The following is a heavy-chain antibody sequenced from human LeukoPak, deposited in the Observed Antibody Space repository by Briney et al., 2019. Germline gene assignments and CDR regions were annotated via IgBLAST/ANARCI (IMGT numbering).Heavy chain of an antibody. J-gene: IGHJ3*02. CDR2: IYYSGST. D-gene: IGHD4-11*01. CDR3: ARRYTSKAFDI. Sequence: PSETLSLTCTVSGGSISSYYWSWIRQPPGKGLEWIGYIYYSGSTNYNPSLKSRVTISVDTSKNQFSQKLSSVTAADTAVYYCARRYTSKAFDIWGQGTMVTVSS. V-gene: IGHV4-59*01. CDR1: GGSISSYY.